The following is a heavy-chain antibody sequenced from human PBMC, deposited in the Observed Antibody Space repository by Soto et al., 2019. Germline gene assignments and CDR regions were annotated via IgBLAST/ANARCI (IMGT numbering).Heavy chain of an antibody. J-gene: IGHJ6*02. CDR3: AREGDVDTAMVRDYYYYGMDV. V-gene: IGHV1-69*01. D-gene: IGHD5-18*01. CDR2: IIPIFGTA. CDR1: GGTFSSYA. Sequence: QVQLVQSGAEVKKPGSSVKVSCKASGGTFSSYAISWVRQAPGQGLEWMGGIIPIFGTANYAQKFQGRVTSTADEATSTAYMELSSLRSEDTAVYYCAREGDVDTAMVRDYYYYGMDVWGQGTTVTVSS.